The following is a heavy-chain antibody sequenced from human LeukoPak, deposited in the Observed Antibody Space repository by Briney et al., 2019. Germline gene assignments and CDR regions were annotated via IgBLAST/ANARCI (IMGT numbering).Heavy chain of an antibody. Sequence: ASVKVSCKASGYTFTSYAIHWVRQAPGQRLEWTGWIDAGNGKTKYSQNFQGRVTITRDTSATTAYMDLSSLRSEDTAVYYCARARWTSTTTTYYLDHWGQGTLVTVSS. J-gene: IGHJ4*02. V-gene: IGHV1-3*01. D-gene: IGHD4-17*01. CDR1: GYTFTSYA. CDR3: ARARWTSTTTTYYLDH. CDR2: IDAGNGKT.